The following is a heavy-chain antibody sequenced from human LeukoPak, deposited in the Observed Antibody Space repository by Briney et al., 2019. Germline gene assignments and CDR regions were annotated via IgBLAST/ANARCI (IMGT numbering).Heavy chain of an antibody. V-gene: IGHV4-59*12. CDR2: IYYSGNT. J-gene: IGHJ4*02. D-gene: IGHD4-23*01. CDR3: ARNAGNSDVDY. Sequence: SETLSLTCTVSGGSISSYYWNWIRQPPGKGLEWIGNIYYSGNTNYIPSLKSRVTISVDTSKNHFSLKLSSVTAADTAVYYCARNAGNSDVDYWGQGTLVTVSS. CDR1: GGSISSYY.